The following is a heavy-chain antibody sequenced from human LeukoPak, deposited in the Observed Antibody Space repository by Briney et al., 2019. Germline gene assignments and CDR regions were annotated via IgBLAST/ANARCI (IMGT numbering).Heavy chain of an antibody. J-gene: IGHJ4*02. Sequence: PGGSLRLSCAASGFTFSSYGMNWVRQAPGKGLEWVSYISSSSSTIYYADSVKGRFTISRDNAKNSLYLQMNSLRAEDTAVYYCARDLYGGNSEYYFDYWGQGTLVTVSS. V-gene: IGHV3-48*04. CDR3: ARDLYGGNSEYYFDY. D-gene: IGHD4-23*01. CDR1: GFTFSSYG. CDR2: ISSSSSTI.